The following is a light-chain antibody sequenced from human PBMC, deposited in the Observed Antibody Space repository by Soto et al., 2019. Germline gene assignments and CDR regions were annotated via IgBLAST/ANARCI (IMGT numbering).Light chain of an antibody. V-gene: IGKV1-17*01. J-gene: IGKJ5*01. CDR2: AAS. CDR1: QGIRND. Sequence: DIQMTQSPSSLSASVGDRVTITCWASQGIRNDLGWYQQKPGKAPKRLIRAASSLQCGVPPRVSGSGSGADFSLTVSSLQSEVFSTYFCVKDSSYPIILSQGTGLEIK. CDR3: VKDSSYPII.